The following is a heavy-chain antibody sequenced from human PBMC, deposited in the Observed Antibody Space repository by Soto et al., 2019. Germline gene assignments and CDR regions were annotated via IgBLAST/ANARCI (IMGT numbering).Heavy chain of an antibody. CDR3: ARHLWVTGTRGGFDY. V-gene: IGHV4-39*01. J-gene: IGHJ4*02. Sequence: QLQLQESGPGLVKPSETLSLTCTVSDDSISSSSYYWGWIRQPPGKGLEWIGSIYYSGSTFYNPSRKSRVTISVDTSKKQFSLKLSSVTAADTAVYYCARHLWVTGTRGGFDYWGQGSLVTVSS. D-gene: IGHD1-7*01. CDR2: IYYSGST. CDR1: DDSISSSSYY.